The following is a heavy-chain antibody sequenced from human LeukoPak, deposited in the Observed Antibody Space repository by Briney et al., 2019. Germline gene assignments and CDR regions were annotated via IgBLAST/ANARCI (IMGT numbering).Heavy chain of an antibody. J-gene: IGHJ4*02. V-gene: IGHV3-7*03. CDR2: IRQDGRET. CDR3: VVGIGWQPDY. Sequence: GGSLRLSCAASPGITFSDYWMNWVRQAPGKGLEWVAIIRQDGRETLYLDSVRGRFTISRDNAKSSVYLEINSLRAEDTAVYYCVVGIGWQPDYWGQGTLVTVSS. CDR1: PGITFSDYW. D-gene: IGHD6-19*01.